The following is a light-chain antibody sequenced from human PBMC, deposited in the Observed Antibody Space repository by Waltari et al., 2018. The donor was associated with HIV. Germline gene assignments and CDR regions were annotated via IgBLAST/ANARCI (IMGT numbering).Light chain of an antibody. CDR3: QSSDISGNYWV. J-gene: IGLJ3*02. CDR1: ALPKQY. Sequence: SYGLTQPPSVSVSPGQTATITCSGAALPKQYAYWYQQKPGQAPVMVIYKDSERPSGIPERFSGSSSATTVTLTISGVQAADEADYYCQSSDISGNYWVFGGGTKLTVL. V-gene: IGLV3-25*03. CDR2: KDS.